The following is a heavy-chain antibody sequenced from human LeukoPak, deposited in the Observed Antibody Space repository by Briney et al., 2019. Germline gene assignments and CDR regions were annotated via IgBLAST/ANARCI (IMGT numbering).Heavy chain of an antibody. D-gene: IGHD6-19*01. J-gene: IGHJ4*02. Sequence: SVKVSRKASGGTFSSYAISWVRQAPGQGLEWMGRIIPILGIANYAQKFQGRVTITADKSTSTAYMELSSLRSEDTAVYYCAREGYSSGCLDYWGQGTLVTVSS. V-gene: IGHV1-69*04. CDR2: IIPILGIA. CDR3: AREGYSSGCLDY. CDR1: GGTFSSYA.